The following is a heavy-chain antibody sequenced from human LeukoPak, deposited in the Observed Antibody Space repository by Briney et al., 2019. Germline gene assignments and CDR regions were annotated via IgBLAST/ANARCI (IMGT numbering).Heavy chain of an antibody. Sequence: SETLSLTCTVSGGSISSYYWGWIRQPPGKGLEWIGSIYYSGSTYYNPSLKSRVTISVDASKNQFSLKLSSVTAADTAVYYCARVLEAASGDAFDIWGQGTMVTVSS. V-gene: IGHV4-39*07. J-gene: IGHJ3*02. D-gene: IGHD5-24*01. CDR3: ARVLEAASGDAFDI. CDR2: IYYSGST. CDR1: GGSISSYY.